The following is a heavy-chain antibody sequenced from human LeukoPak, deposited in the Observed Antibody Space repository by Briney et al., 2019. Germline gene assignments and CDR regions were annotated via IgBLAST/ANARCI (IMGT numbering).Heavy chain of an antibody. D-gene: IGHD2-2*01. CDR2: INPNSGDT. CDR3: ARVGVEGASCYDY. Sequence: ASVKVSCKASGYTFTGYYMHWVRQAPGQGLEWMGWINPNSGDTYYAQKFQGRVTMTRDTSITTAYMELSRLRSDDTAVYYCARVGVEGASCYDYWGQGTLVTVSS. J-gene: IGHJ4*02. CDR1: GYTFTGYY. V-gene: IGHV1-2*02.